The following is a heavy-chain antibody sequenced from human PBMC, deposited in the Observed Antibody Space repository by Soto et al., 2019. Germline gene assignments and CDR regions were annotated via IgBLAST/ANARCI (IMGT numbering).Heavy chain of an antibody. V-gene: IGHV3-21*01. J-gene: IGHJ4*02. CDR2: ISSTGALM. CDR1: GFIFSQYS. CDR3: ARDRLARGIPVAGRIDY. Sequence: GGSLRLSCAASGFIFSQYSMNWVRQAPGKGLEWVSSISSTGALMYYADSVKGRFTISRDDADNSLYLQMNSLRVEDTALYYCARDRLARGIPVAGRIDYWGQGALVTVS. D-gene: IGHD6-19*01.